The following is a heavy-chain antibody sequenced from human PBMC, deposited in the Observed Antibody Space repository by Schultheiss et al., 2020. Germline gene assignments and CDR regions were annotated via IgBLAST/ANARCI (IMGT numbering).Heavy chain of an antibody. J-gene: IGHJ4*02. V-gene: IGHV3-23*01. CDR1: GFTFSSYA. CDR3: ARPDSGSLDY. CDR2: ISGSGGST. D-gene: IGHD1-26*01. Sequence: GGSLRLSCAASGFTFSSYAMSWVRQAPGKGLEWVSAISGSGGSTYYADSVKGRFTISRDNAKNSLYLQMNSLRAEDTAVYYCARPDSGSLDYWGQGTLVTVSS.